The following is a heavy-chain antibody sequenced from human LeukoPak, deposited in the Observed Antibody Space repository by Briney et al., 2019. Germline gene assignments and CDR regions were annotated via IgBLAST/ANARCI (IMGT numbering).Heavy chain of an antibody. V-gene: IGHV3-48*03. CDR1: GFTFSSYE. CDR3: ATITGEVYYYGMDV. J-gene: IGHJ6*02. Sequence: GGSLRLSCAASGFTFSSYEMNWVRQAPGKGLEWVLYISSSGSTIYYADSVKGRFTISRDNAKNSLYLQMNSLRAEDTAVYYCATITGEVYYYGMDVWGQGTTVTVSS. D-gene: IGHD7-27*01. CDR2: ISSSGSTI.